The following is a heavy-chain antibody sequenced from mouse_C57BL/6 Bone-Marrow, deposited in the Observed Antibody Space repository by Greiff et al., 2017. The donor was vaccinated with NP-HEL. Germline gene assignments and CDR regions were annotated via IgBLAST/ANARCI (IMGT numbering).Heavy chain of an antibody. CDR1: GYSFTGYY. J-gene: IGHJ2*01. D-gene: IGHD1-2*01. CDR2: INPSTGGT. CDR3: ARIHYDDYFDY. V-gene: IGHV1-42*01. Sequence: EVQLQQSGPELVKPGASVKISCKASGYSFTGYYMNWVKQSPEKSLEWIGEINPSTGGTTYNQKFKAKATLTVDKSSSTAYMQLKSLTSEDSAVYYCARIHYDDYFDYWGQGTTLTVSA.